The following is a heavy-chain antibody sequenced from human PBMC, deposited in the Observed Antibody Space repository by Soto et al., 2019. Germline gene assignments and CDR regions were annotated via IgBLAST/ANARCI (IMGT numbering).Heavy chain of an antibody. CDR3: ARGQDDSSGYYQYYFDY. CDR2: IIPIFGTA. Sequence: QVQLVQSGAEVKKPGASVKVSCKASGGTFSSYAISWVRQAPGQGLEWMGGIIPIFGTANYAQKFQGRVTITADESTSTAYMELSSLRSEDTDVYYCARGQDDSSGYYQYYFDYWGQGTLVTVSS. CDR1: GGTFSSYA. V-gene: IGHV1-69*01. J-gene: IGHJ4*02. D-gene: IGHD3-22*01.